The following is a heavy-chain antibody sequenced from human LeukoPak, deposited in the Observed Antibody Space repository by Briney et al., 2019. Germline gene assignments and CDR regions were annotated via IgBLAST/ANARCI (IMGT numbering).Heavy chain of an antibody. D-gene: IGHD1-26*01. CDR1: GYTFTSYD. Sequence: ASVKVSCKASGYTFTSYDVTWVRQAPGQGLEWVGWINTYTGDTKHAQNLQDRVTVTTDTSTSTAYLELRSLRSDDTAVYYCARSGSWLYMDVWGTGTTVTVSS. V-gene: IGHV1-18*01. J-gene: IGHJ6*03. CDR2: INTYTGDT. CDR3: ARSGSWLYMDV.